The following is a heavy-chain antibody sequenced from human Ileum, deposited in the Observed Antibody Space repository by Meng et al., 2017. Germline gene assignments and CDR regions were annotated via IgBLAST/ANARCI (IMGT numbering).Heavy chain of an antibody. CDR1: GFTFSSYE. CDR3: ARESPDSSGYYYFYDY. Sequence: GESLKISCAASGFTFSSYEMNWVRQAPGKGLEWVSYISSSGSTIYYADSVKGRFTISRDNAKNSLYLQMNSLRAEDTAVYYCARESPDSSGYYYFYDYWGQGTLVTVSS. J-gene: IGHJ4*02. V-gene: IGHV3-48*03. D-gene: IGHD3-22*01. CDR2: ISSSGSTI.